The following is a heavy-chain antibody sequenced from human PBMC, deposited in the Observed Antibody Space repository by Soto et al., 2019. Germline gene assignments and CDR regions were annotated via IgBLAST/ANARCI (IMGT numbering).Heavy chain of an antibody. Sequence: QVQLQESGPGLVKPSGTLSLTCAVSGDSVSSPYYWCWVRQPPGKGLEWIGEVFHTGTTSYNPSLRGRVTISMDKSNNQFPLDWSYVTAADTAVYYCARSAGWYAVHSWGPGTLVIVSS. CDR2: VFHTGTT. CDR1: GDSVSSPYY. V-gene: IGHV4-4*02. D-gene: IGHD6-19*01. J-gene: IGHJ4*02. CDR3: ARSAGWYAVHS.